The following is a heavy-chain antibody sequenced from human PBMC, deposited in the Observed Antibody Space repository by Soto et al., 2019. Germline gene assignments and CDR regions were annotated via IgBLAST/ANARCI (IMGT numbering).Heavy chain of an antibody. D-gene: IGHD6-6*01. CDR3: ARDGYSSSTSPDYYYYYMDV. J-gene: IGHJ6*03. V-gene: IGHV4-59*01. CDR2: IYYSGST. Sequence: SPTLSLTCTVSGGSISSYYWSWIRQPPGKGLEWIGYIYYSGSTNYNPSLKSRVTISVDTSKNQFSLKLSSVTAADTAVYYCARDGYSSSTSPDYYYYYMDVWGKGTTVTVSS. CDR1: GGSISSYY.